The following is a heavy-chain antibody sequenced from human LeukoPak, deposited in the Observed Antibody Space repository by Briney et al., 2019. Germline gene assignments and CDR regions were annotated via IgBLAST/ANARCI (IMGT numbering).Heavy chain of an antibody. CDR3: SSADGRAREGRIDY. Sequence: GASEKVSCKASGYAFTSYGICWVRHGPGQGLEWMGWVSAYNGNTNYAQKLQGRVTMTTDTSTSTDYMEMRSLRSDETAVYYCSSADGRAREGRIDYWGRGTLVTVTS. J-gene: IGHJ4*02. V-gene: IGHV1-18*01. CDR2: VSAYNGNT. D-gene: IGHD1-14*01. CDR1: GYAFTSYG.